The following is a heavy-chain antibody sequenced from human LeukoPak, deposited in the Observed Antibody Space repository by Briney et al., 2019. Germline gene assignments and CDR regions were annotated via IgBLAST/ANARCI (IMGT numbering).Heavy chain of an antibody. CDR3: ARRRGATITPYCSGGSCYRNWFDP. CDR2: IYYSGST. J-gene: IGHJ5*02. Sequence: SETLSLTCTVSGYSISSGYFWGWIRQSPGKGLEWIASIYYSGSTNYNPSLKSRVTISVDTSKNQFSLKLSSVTAADTAVYYCARRRGATITPYCSGGSCYRNWFDPWGQGTLVTVSS. D-gene: IGHD2-15*01. CDR1: GYSISSGYF. V-gene: IGHV4-38-2*02.